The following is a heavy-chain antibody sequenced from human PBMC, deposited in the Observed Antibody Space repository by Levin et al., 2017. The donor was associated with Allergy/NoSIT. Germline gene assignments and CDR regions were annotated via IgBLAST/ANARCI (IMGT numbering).Heavy chain of an antibody. CDR1: GYTFMNYY. Sequence: ASVKVSCKASGYTFMNYYMHWVRQAPGQGPEWLGTINPSGGSTGYAQKFQGRVTMTRNTSPRTFYMQLTRLTSKDTAVYYCARDADILTTRFDSWGQGTLVTVSS. CDR3: ARDADILTTRFDS. D-gene: IGHD1-14*01. CDR2: INPSGGST. J-gene: IGHJ4*02. V-gene: IGHV1-46*01.